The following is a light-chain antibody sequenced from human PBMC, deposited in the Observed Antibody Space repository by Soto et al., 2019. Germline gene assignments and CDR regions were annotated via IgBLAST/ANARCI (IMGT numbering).Light chain of an antibody. CDR3: HDSYSTPPWR. CDR1: QDIRSA. V-gene: IGKV1-39*01. Sequence: SLSIIEREGLTITCGVSQDIRSALGWYQQKPGKAPKLLIDAASSLQSGVPSRFSGSGSGTDFTLTMSSLQPEHFANYCCHDSYSTPPWRFGQGTKVDIK. J-gene: IGKJ1*01. CDR2: AAS.